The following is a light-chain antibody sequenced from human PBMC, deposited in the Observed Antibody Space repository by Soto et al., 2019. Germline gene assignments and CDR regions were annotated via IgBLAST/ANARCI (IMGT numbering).Light chain of an antibody. CDR3: QVWDNRGYV. CDR2: RDY. Sequence: SYVLTQPLSVSVALGQTATIICGGNNIGGKNVHWYQQKPGQAPVLVIYRDYNRPSGIPERFSGSNSGHTATLTTSRVQPGDEADYYCQVWDNRGYVFGTGTKVTVL. J-gene: IGLJ1*01. V-gene: IGLV3-9*01. CDR1: NIGGKN.